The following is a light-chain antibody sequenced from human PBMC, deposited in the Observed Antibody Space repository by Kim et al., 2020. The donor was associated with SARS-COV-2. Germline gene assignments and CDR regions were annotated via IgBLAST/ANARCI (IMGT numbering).Light chain of an antibody. CDR1: ESISTW. Sequence: DTQMTQSPSTLSASIGETVTITCRASESISTWLAWYQQKPGKAPKLLIYKASILDSGVPLRFRGGGSGTEFTLTIKSLQPDDFATYYCQQFKGYLTFGQGTKVDIK. V-gene: IGKV1-5*03. CDR3: QQFKGYLT. J-gene: IGKJ1*01. CDR2: KAS.